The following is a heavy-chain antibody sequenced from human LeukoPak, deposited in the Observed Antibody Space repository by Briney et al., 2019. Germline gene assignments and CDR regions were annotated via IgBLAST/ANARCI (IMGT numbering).Heavy chain of an antibody. CDR3: ARHMEIAVAGSFDY. V-gene: IGHV5-10-1*01. D-gene: IGHD6-19*01. CDR1: GYSFTSYW. CDR2: IDPSDSYT. J-gene: IGHJ4*02. Sequence: GEPLKISCKGSGYSFTSYWISWVRQMPGRGLEWMGRIDPSDSYTNYSPSFQGHVTISADKSISTAYLQWSSLKASDTAMYYCARHMEIAVAGSFDYWGQGTLVTVSS.